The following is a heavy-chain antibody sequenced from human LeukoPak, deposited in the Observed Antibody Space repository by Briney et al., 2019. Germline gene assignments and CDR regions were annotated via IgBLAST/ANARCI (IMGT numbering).Heavy chain of an antibody. CDR1: GGSISSHY. CDR3: ARYCSSTSCYNYFDY. CDR2: IYYSGST. D-gene: IGHD2-2*02. V-gene: IGHV4-59*11. J-gene: IGHJ4*02. Sequence: SETLSLTCTVSGGSISSHYWSWIRQPPGKGLEWIGYIYYSGSTNYNPSLKSRVTISVDTSKNQFSLKLSSVTAADTAVYYCARYCSSTSCYNYFDYWGQGTLVTVSS.